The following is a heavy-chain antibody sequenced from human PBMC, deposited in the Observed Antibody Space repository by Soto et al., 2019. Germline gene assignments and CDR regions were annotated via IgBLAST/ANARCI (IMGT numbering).Heavy chain of an antibody. Sequence: QVQLQESGPGLVKPSGTLSLTCAVSGGSISSSNWWSWVRQPPGKGLEWIGEIYHSGSTNYNQSLESRVTISVDKSKIQFALTLSSVTAADTAVYYCATGPRRDYYDFRSGYTYFDYWGQGTLVTVSS. J-gene: IGHJ4*02. V-gene: IGHV4-4*02. CDR1: GGSISSSNW. CDR3: ATGPRRDYYDFRSGYTYFDY. D-gene: IGHD3-3*01. CDR2: IYHSGST.